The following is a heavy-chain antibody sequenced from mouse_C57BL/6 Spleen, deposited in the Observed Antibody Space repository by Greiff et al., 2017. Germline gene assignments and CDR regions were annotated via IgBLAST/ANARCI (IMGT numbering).Heavy chain of an antibody. CDR2: IYPGSGNT. CDR1: GYTFTDYY. Sequence: QVQLQQSGAELVRPGASVKLSCKASGYTFTDYYINWVKQRPGQGLEWIARIYPGSGNTYYNEKFKGKATLTAEKSSSTAYMQLSSLTSEDSAVYFCAREEIYDGYYWGQGTTLTVSS. CDR3: AREEIYDGYY. V-gene: IGHV1-76*01. D-gene: IGHD2-3*01. J-gene: IGHJ2*01.